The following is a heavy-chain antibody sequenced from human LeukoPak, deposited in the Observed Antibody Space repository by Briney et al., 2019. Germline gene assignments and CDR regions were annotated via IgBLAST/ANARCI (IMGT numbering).Heavy chain of an antibody. V-gene: IGHV3-66*01. Sequence: GGSLRLSCAASGFTVTTNYITWVSQAPGKGLEWLSVIYSGGTTYYADSVKGRFTISRDNSKNTLYLQMNSLRAEDTAVYYCARDDPSGSYIDYWGQGTLVTVSS. CDR3: ARDDPSGSYIDY. CDR2: IYSGGTT. CDR1: GFTVTTNY. D-gene: IGHD1-26*01. J-gene: IGHJ4*02.